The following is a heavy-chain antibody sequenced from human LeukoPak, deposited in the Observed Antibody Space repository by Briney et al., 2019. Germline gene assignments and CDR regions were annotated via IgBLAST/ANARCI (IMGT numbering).Heavy chain of an antibody. CDR2: IWYDGSNK. D-gene: IGHD6-13*01. V-gene: IGHV3-33*08. CDR1: GFTFRTYW. Sequence: GGSLRLSCAVSGFTFRTYWMHWVRQAPGKGLEWVAVIWYDGSNKYYADSVKGRFTISRDNSKNTLYLQMNSLRAEDTAVYYCARALYSSSWYLSDYYYGMDVWGQGTTVTVSS. CDR3: ARALYSSSWYLSDYYYGMDV. J-gene: IGHJ6*02.